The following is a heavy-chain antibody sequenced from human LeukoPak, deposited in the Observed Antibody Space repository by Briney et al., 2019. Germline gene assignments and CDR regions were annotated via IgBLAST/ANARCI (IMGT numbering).Heavy chain of an antibody. CDR2: ISSSCSTI. V-gene: IGHV3-48*03. Sequence: GGSLRLSCAASGFTFSRYEMNWVRQAPGKGLEWVSYISSSCSTIYYADSVKGRFTISRDNAKNSLYLQMNSLRAEDTAVYYCARDPMGSYYYYGMDVWGKGTTVTVSS. J-gene: IGHJ6*04. CDR1: GFTFSRYE. CDR3: ARDPMGSYYYYGMDV. D-gene: IGHD5-24*01.